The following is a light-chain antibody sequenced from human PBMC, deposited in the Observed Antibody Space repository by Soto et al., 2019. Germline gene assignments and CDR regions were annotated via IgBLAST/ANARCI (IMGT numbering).Light chain of an antibody. V-gene: IGLV4-60*02. CDR3: ETWDTNVVV. CDR2: LEGSGSY. J-gene: IGLJ2*01. Sequence: QPVLTQSSSASASLGSSVKLTCTLSSGHSTYIIAWHQQQPGKAPRYLMKLEGSGSYNKGSGIPDRFSGSSSGADRYLTISNPPFEDEADYYCETWDTNVVVFGGGTKLTVL. CDR1: SGHSTYI.